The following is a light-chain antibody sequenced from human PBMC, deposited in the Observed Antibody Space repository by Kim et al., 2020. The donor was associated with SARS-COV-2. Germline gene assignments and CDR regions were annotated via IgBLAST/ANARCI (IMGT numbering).Light chain of an antibody. CDR2: AAT. V-gene: IGKV3-20*01. CDR1: QSVGNNF. CDR3: QQYSNFPLT. J-gene: IGKJ4*01. Sequence: SPGERATLSCRASQSVGNNFLAWYQQRPGQSPRLLIYAATSRASGIPDRFSGSGAGTDFTLTITRLEPEDLAVYYCQQYSNFPLTFGGGTKVDIK.